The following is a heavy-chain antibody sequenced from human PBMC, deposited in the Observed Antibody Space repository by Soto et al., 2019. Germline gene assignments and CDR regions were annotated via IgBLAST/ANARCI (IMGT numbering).Heavy chain of an antibody. CDR3: ARERKGDHDSSRYNLDY. J-gene: IGHJ4*02. Sequence: QVQLVQSGAEVKKPGSSVKVSCKASGGTFSSYAISWVRQAPGQGLEWMGGSIPIFGTANYAQKIQGRVKNNADESTRTAYLELSSLRAEDTDVYYCARERKGDHDSSRYNLDYWGQGTLVTVSS. CDR1: GGTFSSYA. V-gene: IGHV1-69*01. CDR2: SIPIFGTA. D-gene: IGHD3-22*01.